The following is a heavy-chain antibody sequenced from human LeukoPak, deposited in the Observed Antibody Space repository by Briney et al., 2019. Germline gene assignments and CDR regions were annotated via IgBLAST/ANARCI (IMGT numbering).Heavy chain of an antibody. CDR2: LSGDGGSK. Sequence: GGSLRLSCAAAGFTFDDYVMHWVGQAPGKGLEWVSLLSGDGGSKYYADSVKGRFTISRDSSKNSLYLQMNSLRTEDTALYYCAKDTTAAAGRGFDYWGQGTLVTVSS. D-gene: IGHD6-13*01. V-gene: IGHV3-43*02. CDR3: AKDTTAAAGRGFDY. CDR1: GFTFDDYV. J-gene: IGHJ4*02.